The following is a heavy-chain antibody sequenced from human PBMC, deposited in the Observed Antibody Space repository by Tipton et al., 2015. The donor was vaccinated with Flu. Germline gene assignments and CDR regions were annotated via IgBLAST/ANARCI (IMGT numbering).Heavy chain of an antibody. CDR1: GGSISSGGAY. D-gene: IGHD3-22*01. J-gene: IGHJ4*02. CDR3: ARGDAYDSGGYHPYFDS. Sequence: TLSLTCIVSGGSISSGGAYWTWIRQHPGKGLEWIGCIYYSGTTYYNPSLESRLTISVDTSKNQFSLRLNSVTAADTAVYYCARGDAYDSGGYHPYFDSWGQGTLVTVSS. V-gene: IGHV4-31*03. CDR2: IYYSGTT.